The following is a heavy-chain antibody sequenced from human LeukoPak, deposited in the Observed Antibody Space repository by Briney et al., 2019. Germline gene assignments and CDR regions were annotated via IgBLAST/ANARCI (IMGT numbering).Heavy chain of an antibody. J-gene: IGHJ4*02. V-gene: IGHV1-69*13. CDR3: ARDGGHSSGYIPHD. D-gene: IGHD3-22*01. CDR2: IIPIFGTA. Sequence: GASVKVSCKASGGAFSSYAISWVRQAPGQGLEWMGGIIPIFGTANYAQKFQGRVTITADESTSTAYMELSSLRSEDTAVYYCARDGGHSSGYIPHDWGQGTLVTVSS. CDR1: GGAFSSYA.